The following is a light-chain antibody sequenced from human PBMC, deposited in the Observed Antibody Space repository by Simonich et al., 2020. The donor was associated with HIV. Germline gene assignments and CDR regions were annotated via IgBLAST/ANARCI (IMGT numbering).Light chain of an antibody. CDR1: QSLSSY. CDR2: AAS. V-gene: IGKV1-39*01. J-gene: IGKJ1*01. CDR3: QQSFSAPRT. Sequence: DIQMTQSPSSLSASVGKRVTITCRSSQSLSSYLNGYQQKPGKAPKLLIYAASSLQSGGPSRFSGSGSGTDFTLTISSLQPEDFATYYCQQSFSAPRTFGPGTKVEIK.